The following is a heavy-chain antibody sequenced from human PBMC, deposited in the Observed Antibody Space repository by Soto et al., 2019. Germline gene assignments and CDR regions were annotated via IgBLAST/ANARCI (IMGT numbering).Heavy chain of an antibody. J-gene: IGHJ6*02. CDR1: GGSISSSNW. D-gene: IGHD2-15*01. Sequence: PSETLSLSCAVSGGSISSSNWWSWVRQPPGKGLEWIGEIYHSGSTNYNPSLKSRVTISVDKSKNQFSLKLSSVTAADTAVCYCARECSGGSCNYYYGMDVWGQGTTVTVSS. V-gene: IGHV4-4*02. CDR2: IYHSGST. CDR3: ARECSGGSCNYYYGMDV.